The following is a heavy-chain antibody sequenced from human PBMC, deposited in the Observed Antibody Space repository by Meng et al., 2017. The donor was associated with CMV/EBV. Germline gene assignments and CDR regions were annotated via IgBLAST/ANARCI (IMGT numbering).Heavy chain of an antibody. D-gene: IGHD3-16*01. CDR1: GFTFSSYW. CDR3: ARDQGGAFDI. Sequence: GESLKISCAASGFTFSSYWMHWVRQVPGKGLVWVSHTNSDVSSTSYADSVKGRFTISRDNAKNTLYLQMNSPRAEDTAVYYCARDQGGAFDIWGQGTMVTVSS. J-gene: IGHJ3*02. CDR2: TNSDVSST. V-gene: IGHV3-74*01.